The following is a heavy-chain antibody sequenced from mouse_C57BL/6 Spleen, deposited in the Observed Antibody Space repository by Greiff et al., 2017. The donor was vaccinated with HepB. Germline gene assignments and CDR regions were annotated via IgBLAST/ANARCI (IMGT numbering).Heavy chain of an antibody. CDR2: IYPGDGDT. V-gene: IGHV1-82*01. Sequence: VQLVESGPELVKPGASVKISCKASGYAFSSSWMNWVKQRPGKGLEWIGRIYPGDGDTNYNGKFKGKATLTADKSSSTAYMQLSSLTSEDSAVYFCANYDYDEGYWYFDVWGTGTTVTVSS. J-gene: IGHJ1*03. D-gene: IGHD2-4*01. CDR1: GYAFSSSW. CDR3: ANYDYDEGYWYFDV.